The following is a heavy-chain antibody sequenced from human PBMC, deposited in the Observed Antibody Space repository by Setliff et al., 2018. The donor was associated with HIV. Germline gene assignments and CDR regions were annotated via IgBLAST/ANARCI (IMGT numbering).Heavy chain of an antibody. V-gene: IGHV4-39*01. CDR3: VRQGAVTGHSFDS. D-gene: IGHD6-19*01. CDR2: MYSSGTT. J-gene: IGHJ4*02. CDR1: GASLSRSTYY. Sequence: LTCTVSGASLSRSTYYWGWIRQPPGKGLEWIGTMYSSGTTYYNPSLKSRVTISVDTAKNQFSLRLTSVTAADTAVYYCVRQGAVTGHSFDSWGPGALVTVSS.